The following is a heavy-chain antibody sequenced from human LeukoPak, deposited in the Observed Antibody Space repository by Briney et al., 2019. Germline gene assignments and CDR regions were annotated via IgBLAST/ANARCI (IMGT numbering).Heavy chain of an antibody. V-gene: IGHV3-23*01. CDR1: GFTVSNYA. CDR2: ISGRDDST. Sequence: PGGSLRLSCAASGFTVSNYAMYWVRQAPGKGLEWVSAISGRDDSTYYAASVKGRFTISRDTSKNTLFLQMNSLRAEDTAVYYCAKWGDYDILTGYYDPDYWGQGTLVTVSS. CDR3: AKWGDYDILTGYYDPDY. D-gene: IGHD3-9*01. J-gene: IGHJ4*02.